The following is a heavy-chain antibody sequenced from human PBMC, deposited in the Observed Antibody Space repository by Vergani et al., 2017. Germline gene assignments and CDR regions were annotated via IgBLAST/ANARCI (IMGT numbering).Heavy chain of an antibody. CDR3: ARGRYYGSGSYDKASFGSMDV. Sequence: QVQLQQWGAGLLKPSETLSLTCAVYGGSFSGYYWSWIRQPPGKGLEWIGEINPSGSTNYNPSLKSRVTISVDTSKNQFSLKLSSVTAADTAVYYCARGRYYGSGSYDKASFGSMDVWGKGTTVTVSS. J-gene: IGHJ6*03. CDR1: GGSFSGYY. V-gene: IGHV4-34*01. D-gene: IGHD3-10*01. CDR2: INPSGST.